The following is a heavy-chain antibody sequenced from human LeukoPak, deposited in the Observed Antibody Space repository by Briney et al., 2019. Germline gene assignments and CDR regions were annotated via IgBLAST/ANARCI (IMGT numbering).Heavy chain of an antibody. Sequence: PGGSLRLSCEVSGFTFNNAWMSWVRQPPGKGLEGVGRIRSKTDGETTDYADSVKGRFTISRDNAKNSLYLQMNSRRDEDTAVYYCARAFGLTDYWGQGTLVTASS. V-gene: IGHV3-15*01. D-gene: IGHD3/OR15-3a*01. CDR2: IRSKTDGETT. CDR3: ARAFGLTDY. J-gene: IGHJ4*02. CDR1: GFTFNNAW.